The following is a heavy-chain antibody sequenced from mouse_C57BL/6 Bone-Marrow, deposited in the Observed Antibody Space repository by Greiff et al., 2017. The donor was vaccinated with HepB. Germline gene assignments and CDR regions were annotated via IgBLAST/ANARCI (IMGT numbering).Heavy chain of an antibody. CDR2: IYPGDGDT. CDR3: AIYSNFLDY. J-gene: IGHJ2*01. D-gene: IGHD2-5*01. Sequence: QVQLQQSGPELVKPGASVKISCKASGYAFSSSWMNWVKQRPGKGLEWIGRIYPGDGDTNYNEKFKSKATLTVDTSSSTAYMQLSSLTSEDSAVYYCAIYSNFLDYWGQGTTLTVSS. V-gene: IGHV1-82*01. CDR1: GYAFSSSW.